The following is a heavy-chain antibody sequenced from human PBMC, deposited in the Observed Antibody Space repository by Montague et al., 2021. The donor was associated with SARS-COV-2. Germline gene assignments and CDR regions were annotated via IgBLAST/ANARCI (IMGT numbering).Heavy chain of an antibody. D-gene: IGHD3-10*01. V-gene: IGHV4-4*07. CDR2: MHFTGKT. CDR1: GDSITNHY. Sequence: SETLSLTCSVSGDSITNHYWSWIRQPAGKGLEWIGRMHFTGKTNFSPFSSSRLTMSADTSKNQFSLRLTSVTAADTAIDACARDRFDFGAGRQGTLDFWGQGTLVTVSS. CDR3: ARDRFDFGAGRQGTLDF. J-gene: IGHJ4*02.